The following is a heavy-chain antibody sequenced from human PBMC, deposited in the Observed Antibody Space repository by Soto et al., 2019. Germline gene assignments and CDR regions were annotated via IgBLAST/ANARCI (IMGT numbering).Heavy chain of an antibody. J-gene: IGHJ4*02. V-gene: IGHV1-8*01. D-gene: IGHD6-19*01. CDR1: GYTFTSYD. CDR2: MNPNTGNS. Sequence: GASVKVSCKASGYTFTSYDIYWVRQATGQGLEWMGWMNPNTGNSGYAQKFQGRVTMTSDTSISTAHMELSSLRSEDTAVYYCARRAETNGCSAFAADKYYFEFWEQETMVRVSS. CDR3: ARRAETNGCSAFAADKYYFEF.